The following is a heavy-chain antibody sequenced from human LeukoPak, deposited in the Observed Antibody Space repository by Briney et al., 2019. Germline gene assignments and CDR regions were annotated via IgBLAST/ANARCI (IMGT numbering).Heavy chain of an antibody. CDR1: GGSISSGSYY. D-gene: IGHD3-16*01. J-gene: IGHJ3*02. Sequence: SETLSLTCTVSGGSISSGSYYWVWIRQPPGKGLEWFGSIYYSGSTSYNPSLKSRVTISVDTSKNQFSLKLSSVTAADTAVYYCARRRMSWGAFDIWGQGTMVTVAS. V-gene: IGHV4-39*01. CDR2: IYYSGST. CDR3: ARRRMSWGAFDI.